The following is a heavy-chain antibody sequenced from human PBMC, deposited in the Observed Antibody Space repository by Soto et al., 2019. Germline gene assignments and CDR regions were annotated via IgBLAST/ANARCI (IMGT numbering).Heavy chain of an antibody. V-gene: IGHV4-34*01. CDR3: ARGRSPSSWATLRGPWDYFDY. CDR2: INHSGST. Sequence: SETLSLTCAVYGGSFSGYYWSWIRQPPGKGLEWIGEINHSGSTNYNPSLKSRVTISVDTSKNQFSLKLSSVTAADTAVYYCARGRSPSSWATLRGPWDYFDYWGQGTLVTVSS. J-gene: IGHJ4*02. D-gene: IGHD2-2*01. CDR1: GGSFSGYY.